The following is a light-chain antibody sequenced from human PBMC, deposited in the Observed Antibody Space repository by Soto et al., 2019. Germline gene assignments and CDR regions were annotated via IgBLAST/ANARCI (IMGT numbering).Light chain of an antibody. J-gene: IGKJ4*01. CDR1: QSVSSSY. CDR2: GAS. Sequence: EIVLTQSPGTLSLSPGGRANLSCRGSQSVSSSYLAWYQQKPGQAPRLLIYGASSRATGIPDRFSGSGSGTDFTLTISRLEPEDFAVYYCQQYHNSPLTFGGGTKVEIK. CDR3: QQYHNSPLT. V-gene: IGKV3-20*01.